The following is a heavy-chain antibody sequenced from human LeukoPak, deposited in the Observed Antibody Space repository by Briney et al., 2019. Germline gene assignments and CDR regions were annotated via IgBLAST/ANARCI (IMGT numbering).Heavy chain of an antibody. Sequence: PGGSLRLSCAASGFTFSSYAMSWVRQAPGKGLEWVSAISGSGGSTYYADSVKGRFTISRDNSKNTLYLQMNSLRAEDTAVYYCAANPSSDLYYYYGMDVWGQGTTVTVSS. J-gene: IGHJ6*02. CDR2: ISGSGGST. D-gene: IGHD3-22*01. CDR1: GFTFSSYA. CDR3: AANPSSDLYYYYGMDV. V-gene: IGHV3-23*01.